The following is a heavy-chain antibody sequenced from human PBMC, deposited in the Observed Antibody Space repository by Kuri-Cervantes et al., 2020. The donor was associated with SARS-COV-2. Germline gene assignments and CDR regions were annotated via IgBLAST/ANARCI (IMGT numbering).Heavy chain of an antibody. CDR1: GFIFSDYY. V-gene: IGHV3-11*01. Sequence: GESLKISCAASGFIFSDYYMSWIRQAPGKGLEWVSSISSSGTTIYYADSVKGRFTISRDNAKNSLYLQMNILRAEDTAVYYCAREFYSGYDPYFDYWGQGTLVTVSS. CDR3: AREFYSGYDPYFDY. D-gene: IGHD5-12*01. J-gene: IGHJ4*02. CDR2: ISSSGTTI.